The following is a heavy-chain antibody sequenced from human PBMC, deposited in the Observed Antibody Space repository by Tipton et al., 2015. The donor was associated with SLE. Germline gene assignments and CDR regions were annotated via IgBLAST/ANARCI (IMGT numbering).Heavy chain of an antibody. J-gene: IGHJ4*02. V-gene: IGHV3-30-3*01. CDR1: GFTFSSYA. D-gene: IGHD2-8*01. CDR3: ARGSGVGDRLYYSRY. Sequence: SLRLSCAASGFTFSSYAMHWVRQAPGKGLEWVAVISYDGSNKYYADSMKGRFTISRDNSKNTLYLQMNSLRAEDTAVYYCARGSGVGDRLYYSRYWGQGTLVTVSS. CDR2: ISYDGSNK.